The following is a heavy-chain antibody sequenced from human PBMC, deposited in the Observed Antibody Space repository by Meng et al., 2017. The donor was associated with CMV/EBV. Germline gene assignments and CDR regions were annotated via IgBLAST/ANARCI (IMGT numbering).Heavy chain of an antibody. D-gene: IGHD3-3*01. CDR3: AKEYYNFWSGFVRASFFYYYGMDV. CDR1: GFNFRSYG. CDR2: IRYDGSNK. V-gene: IGHV3-30*02. J-gene: IGHJ6*02. Sequence: GGSLRLSCAASGFNFRSYGIHWVRQAPGKGLEWVAFIRYDGSNKYCVDSVKGRFTISRDNSKNTLFLQMNSLRAEDTAVYYCAKEYYNFWSGFVRASFFYYYGMDVWGQGTTVTVSS.